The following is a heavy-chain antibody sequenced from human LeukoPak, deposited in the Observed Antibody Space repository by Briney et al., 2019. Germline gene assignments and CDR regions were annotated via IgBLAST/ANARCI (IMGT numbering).Heavy chain of an antibody. J-gene: IGHJ6*03. CDR3: AKDSNPAGYYYMDV. D-gene: IGHD1-14*01. Sequence: GGSLRLSCAASGFTFSTYGMYWVRQAPGKGLDWVAVIWYDGSNKYYADSVRGRFTISRDNSKNTLYLQMNSLRAEDTAVYYCAKDSNPAGYYYMDVWGKGTTVTVSS. CDR2: IWYDGSNK. V-gene: IGHV3-33*06. CDR1: GFTFSTYG.